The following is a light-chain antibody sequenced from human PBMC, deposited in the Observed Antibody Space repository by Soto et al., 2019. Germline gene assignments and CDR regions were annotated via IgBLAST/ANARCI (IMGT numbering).Light chain of an antibody. J-gene: IGKJ5*01. CDR3: QQRSNWPIT. CDR1: QSVSSSY. V-gene: IGKV3D-20*02. Sequence: EIVLTQSPGTLSLSPGERATLSCRASQSVSSSYLAWYQQKPGQAPRLLIYGASTRAPGIPARFSGSGSETEFTLTISSLEPEDFAVYYCQQRSNWPITFGQGTRLEIK. CDR2: GAS.